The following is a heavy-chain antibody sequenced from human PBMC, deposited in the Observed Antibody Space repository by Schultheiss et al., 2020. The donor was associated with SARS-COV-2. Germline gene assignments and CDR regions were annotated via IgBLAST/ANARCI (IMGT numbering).Heavy chain of an antibody. CDR1: GGSFSGFY. CDR2: MYPSGYT. Sequence: SQTLSLTCAVYGGSFSGFYWSWIRQSPGKGLEWIGSMYPSGYTYYNASLKSQVTISLDTSKNQFSLKLNSVTAADTAVYYCARSLRYSNSLKYFDYWGQGTLVTVSS. V-gene: IGHV4-34*01. J-gene: IGHJ4*02. CDR3: ARSLRYSNSLKYFDY. D-gene: IGHD6-6*01.